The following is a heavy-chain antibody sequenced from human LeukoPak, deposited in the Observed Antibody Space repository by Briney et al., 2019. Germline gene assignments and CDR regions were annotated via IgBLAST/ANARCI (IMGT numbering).Heavy chain of an antibody. Sequence: GGSLRLSCAASGFTFSSYWMHWVRQAPGKGLVWVSRINSDGSSTSYADSVKGRFTISRDNAKNTLYLQMNSLRAEDTAVYYCARDQDYDILTCHFDYWGQGALVTVSS. V-gene: IGHV3-74*01. J-gene: IGHJ4*02. CDR3: ARDQDYDILTCHFDY. D-gene: IGHD3-9*01. CDR1: GFTFSSYW. CDR2: INSDGSST.